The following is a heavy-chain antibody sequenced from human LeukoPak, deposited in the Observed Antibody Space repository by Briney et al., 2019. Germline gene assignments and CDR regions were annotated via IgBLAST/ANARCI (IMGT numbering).Heavy chain of an antibody. J-gene: IGHJ4*02. V-gene: IGHV1-2*06. CDR1: GYTFTGYY. Sequence: ASVKVSCKASGYTFTGYYMHWVRQAPGQGLEWMGRINPNSGGTNYAQKFQGRVTMTRDTSISTAYMELSRLRSDDTAVYYCARGSLNNYYDSSGYPHSGPGTLVTVSS. CDR2: INPNSGGT. CDR3: ARGSLNNYYDSSGYPH. D-gene: IGHD3-22*01.